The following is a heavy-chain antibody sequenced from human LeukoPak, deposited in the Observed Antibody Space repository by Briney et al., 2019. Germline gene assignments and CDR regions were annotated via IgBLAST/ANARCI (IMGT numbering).Heavy chain of an antibody. V-gene: IGHV4-39*01. Sequence: PSETLSLTCTVSGGSISNYYWGWIRQPPGKGLEWIGSIYYSGSTYYNPSLKSRVTISVDTSKNQFSLKLSSVTAADTAVYYCARRARGYSGYDYFDYWGQGTLVTVSS. CDR1: GGSISNYY. CDR2: IYYSGST. D-gene: IGHD5-12*01. J-gene: IGHJ4*02. CDR3: ARRARGYSGYDYFDY.